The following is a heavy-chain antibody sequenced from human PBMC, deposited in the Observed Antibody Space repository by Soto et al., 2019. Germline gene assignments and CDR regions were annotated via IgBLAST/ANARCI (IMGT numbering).Heavy chain of an antibody. CDR3: ARFPFSSGWYASDYYFDY. V-gene: IGHV3-66*01. D-gene: IGHD6-19*01. CDR1: GFTVSSNY. CDR2: IYSGGST. J-gene: IGHJ4*02. Sequence: GGSLRLSCAASGFTVSSNYMSWVRQAPGKGLEWVSVIYSGGSTYYADSVKGRFTISRDNSKNTLYLQMNSLRAEDTAVYYCARFPFSSGWYASDYYFDYWGQGTLVTVSS.